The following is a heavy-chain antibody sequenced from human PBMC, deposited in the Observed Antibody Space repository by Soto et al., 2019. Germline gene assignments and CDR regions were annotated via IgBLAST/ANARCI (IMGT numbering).Heavy chain of an antibody. V-gene: IGHV1-46*01. CDR3: ASSRWEVPAANAFDI. D-gene: IGHD2-2*01. J-gene: IGHJ3*02. Sequence: GASVKVSCKASGYTFTSYYMHWVRQAPGQGLEWMGIINPSGGSTSYAQKFQGRVTMTRDTSTSTVYMELSSLRSEDTAVYYCASSRWEVPAANAFDIWGLGTMVTVS. CDR2: INPSGGST. CDR1: GYTFTSYY.